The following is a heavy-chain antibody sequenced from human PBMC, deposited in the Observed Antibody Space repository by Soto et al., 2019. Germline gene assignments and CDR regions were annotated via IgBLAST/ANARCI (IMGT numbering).Heavy chain of an antibody. CDR1: GISLSTPGVG. CDR2: IYWNDDK. CDR3: ARGLAALPVFAFDI. Sequence: SGPTLVNPTQTLTLTCSLSGISLSTPGVGLGWIRQPPGKALEWLALIYWNDDKHYSPSLKTRLTITKDTSKNQAVLTMTNMDPVDTATYYCARGLAALPVFAFDIWGQGTMVTVSS. D-gene: IGHD6-6*01. V-gene: IGHV2-5*01. J-gene: IGHJ3*02.